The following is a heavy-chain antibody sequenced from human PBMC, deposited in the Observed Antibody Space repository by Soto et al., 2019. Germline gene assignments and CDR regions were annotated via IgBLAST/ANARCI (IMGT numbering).Heavy chain of an antibody. CDR1: GGSISSGDYY. V-gene: IGHV4-30-4*01. CDR2: IYYSGST. CDR3: ARGLMESVTVELPQSYGMDV. J-gene: IGHJ6*02. Sequence: QVQLQESGPGLVKPSQTLSLTCTVSGGSISSGDYYWSWIRQPPGKGLEWIGYIYYSGSTYYNPSHKSRVTISVDTSKDQFSLKLSSVTAADTAVYYCARGLMESVTVELPQSYGMDVWGQGTTVTVSS. D-gene: IGHD4-4*01.